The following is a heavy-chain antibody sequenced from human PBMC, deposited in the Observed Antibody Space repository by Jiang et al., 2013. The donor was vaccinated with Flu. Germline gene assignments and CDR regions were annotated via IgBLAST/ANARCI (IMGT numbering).Heavy chain of an antibody. D-gene: IGHD3-22*01. Sequence: NSAAWNWIRQSPSRGLEWLGRTYYRSKWYNDYAVSVKSRITINPDTSKNQFSLQLNSVTPEDTAVYYCARDLGFYYGDYYFDYWGQGTLVTVSS. CDR2: TYYRSKWYN. J-gene: IGHJ4*02. V-gene: IGHV6-1*01. CDR1: NSAA. CDR3: ARDLGFYYGDYYFDY.